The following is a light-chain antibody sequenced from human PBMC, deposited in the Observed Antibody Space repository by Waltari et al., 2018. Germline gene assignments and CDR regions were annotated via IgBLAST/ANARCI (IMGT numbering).Light chain of an antibody. Sequence: QSALTQAPSASGSPGQSVTIPCPGTSSDRGGYNYVAWYQQHPGKAPKLMIYEVSKRPSGVPDRFSGSNSGNTASLTVSGLQTEDEADYYCISYAGSNNYVFGTGTKVTVL. CDR2: EVS. CDR1: SSDRGGYNY. V-gene: IGLV2-8*01. J-gene: IGLJ1*01. CDR3: ISYAGSNNYV.